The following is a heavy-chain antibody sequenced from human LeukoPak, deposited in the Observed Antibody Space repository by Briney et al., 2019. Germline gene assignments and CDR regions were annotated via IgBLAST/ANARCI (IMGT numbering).Heavy chain of an antibody. V-gene: IGHV3-48*03. CDR1: VFAHRFLA. Sequence: GGTQSLSRTSSVFAHRFLATSCVRGPPGKGLVSGSCISSSGSIIYYADSVKGRFTISRDNAKNSLYLQMNSLRAEDTAVYYCARVGGNWSPDYWGQGTLVTVSS. J-gene: IGHJ4*02. CDR2: ISSSGSII. CDR3: ARVGGNWSPDY.